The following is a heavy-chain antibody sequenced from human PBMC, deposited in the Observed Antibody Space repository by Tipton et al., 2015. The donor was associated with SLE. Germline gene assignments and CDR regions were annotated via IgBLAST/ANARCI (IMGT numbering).Heavy chain of an antibody. J-gene: IGHJ4*02. CDR1: GFTFSSYG. V-gene: IGHV3-30*02. Sequence: SLRLSCAASGFTFSSYGMHWVRQAPGKGLEWVAFIRYDGSNKYYADSVKGRFTISRDNSKNTLYLQMNSLRAEDTAVYYCARDLIAVAGTVYWGQGTLVTVSS. CDR2: IRYDGSNK. CDR3: ARDLIAVAGTVY. D-gene: IGHD6-19*01.